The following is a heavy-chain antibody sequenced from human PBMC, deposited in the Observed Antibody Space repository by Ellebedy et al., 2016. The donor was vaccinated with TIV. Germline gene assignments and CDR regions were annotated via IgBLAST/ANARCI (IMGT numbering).Heavy chain of an antibody. CDR1: GFTLSDHY. Sequence: GESLKISCAASGFTLSDHYMDWVRQAPGKGLEWVGRIRNKANRYSTEYAASGKGRFTITRDDSKNSLYLQMNSLKTEDTSVYYCARSGSYSPFDYWGQGTLVTASS. CDR3: ARSGSYSPFDY. CDR2: IRNKANRYST. J-gene: IGHJ4*02. D-gene: IGHD1-26*01. V-gene: IGHV3-72*01.